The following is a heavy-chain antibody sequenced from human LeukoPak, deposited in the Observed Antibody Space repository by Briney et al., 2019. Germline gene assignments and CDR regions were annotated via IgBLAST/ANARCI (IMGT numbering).Heavy chain of an antibody. CDR2: INPNSGGT. CDR3: AREARVDILTGYYPLNWFDP. CDR1: GYTFTTYY. V-gene: IGHV1-2*02. D-gene: IGHD3-9*01. J-gene: IGHJ5*02. Sequence: GASVKVSCKTSGYTFTTYYMHWVRQAPGQGLEWMGWINPNSGGTNYAQKFQGRVTMTRDTSISTAYMELSRLRSDDTAVYYCAREARVDILTGYYPLNWFDPWGQGTLVTVSS.